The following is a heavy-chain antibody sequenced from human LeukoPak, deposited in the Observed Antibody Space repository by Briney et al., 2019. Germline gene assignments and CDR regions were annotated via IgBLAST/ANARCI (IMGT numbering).Heavy chain of an antibody. CDR3: ASLGTLRS. V-gene: IGHV4-39*01. Sequence: PSETLSLTCTVPGDSVSSSSYYWGWIRQPPGKGLEWIGSISYSGTNYNNPSLKSRVSISIDTSKNQFSVKLTSVTAAATAMYYCASLGTLRSWGQGTLVTVSS. J-gene: IGHJ5*02. CDR2: ISYSGTN. D-gene: IGHD7-27*01. CDR1: GDSVSSSSYY.